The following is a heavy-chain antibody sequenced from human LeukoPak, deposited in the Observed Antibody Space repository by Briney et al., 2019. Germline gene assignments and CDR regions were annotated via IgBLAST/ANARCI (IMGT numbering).Heavy chain of an antibody. D-gene: IGHD6-6*01. V-gene: IGHV3-23*01. CDR3: AKARQPYSSSSGFDY. Sequence: PGGSLRLSCAASGFTFSSYAMSWVRQAPGKGLEWVSAISGSGGSTHYADSVKGRFTISRDNSKNTLYLQTNSLRAEDTAVYYCAKARQPYSSSSGFDYWGQGTLVTVSS. J-gene: IGHJ4*02. CDR2: ISGSGGST. CDR1: GFTFSSYA.